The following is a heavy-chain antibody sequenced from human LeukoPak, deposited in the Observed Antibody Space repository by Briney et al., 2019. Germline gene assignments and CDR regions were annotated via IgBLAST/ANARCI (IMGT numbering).Heavy chain of an antibody. J-gene: IGHJ5*01. CDR3: ARASWYVF. Sequence: GGSLRLSCAVSGFTFSSYWMSWVRQAPGKGLEWVANIKQDGSEKYYVDSVKGRFTISRDNAENSLYLQMNSLRAEDTAVYYCARASWYVFWGQGTLVTVSS. V-gene: IGHV3-7*01. CDR2: IKQDGSEK. CDR1: GFTFSSYW.